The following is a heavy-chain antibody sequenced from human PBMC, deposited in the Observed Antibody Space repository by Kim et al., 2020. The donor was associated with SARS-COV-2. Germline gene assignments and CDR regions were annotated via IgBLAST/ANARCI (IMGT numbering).Heavy chain of an antibody. CDR1: GFTFHYYA. Sequence: GGSLRLSCAASGFTFHYYAMHWVRQAPGKGLEWVSGISWNSGHRDYATSVKGRFIISRENAKNSVYLEMNSLTDEDTAVYYCVKDGYAGGSSLDHFDYGLDVWGQGTTVIVSS. V-gene: IGHV3-9*01. CDR2: ISWNSGHR. CDR3: VKDGYAGGSSLDHFDYGLDV. J-gene: IGHJ6*02. D-gene: IGHD6-13*01.